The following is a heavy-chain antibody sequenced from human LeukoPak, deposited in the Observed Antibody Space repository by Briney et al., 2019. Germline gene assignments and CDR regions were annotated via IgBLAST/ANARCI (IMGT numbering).Heavy chain of an antibody. D-gene: IGHD2-15*01. CDR3: AREYCSGGSCSNGLDV. CDR1: GFTVSSNS. V-gene: IGHV3-66*01. Sequence: GGSLRLSCAASGFTVSSNSMSWVRQAPGKGLEWVSGIYSGGSTYYANSAKGRFTISRDNSKNTQYLQMTSLRAEDTAVYYCAREYCSGGSCSNGLDVWGQGTTVTVSS. J-gene: IGHJ6*02. CDR2: IYSGGST.